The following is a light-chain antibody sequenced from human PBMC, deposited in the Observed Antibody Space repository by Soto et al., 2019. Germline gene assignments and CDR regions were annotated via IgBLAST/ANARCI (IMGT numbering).Light chain of an antibody. J-gene: IGKJ4*01. CDR3: QQFDGISIT. CDR1: QSGLYSSNNKNY. V-gene: IGKV4-1*01. CDR2: WAS. Sequence: IVMTQSPDSLAVYLGERATINCKSSQSGLYSSNNKNYFAWYQQKPGQPPKLLICWASPRESGFPDRFSGSGSGTDITLTISSLQAEDGAGYSCQQFDGISITFGRGNKV.